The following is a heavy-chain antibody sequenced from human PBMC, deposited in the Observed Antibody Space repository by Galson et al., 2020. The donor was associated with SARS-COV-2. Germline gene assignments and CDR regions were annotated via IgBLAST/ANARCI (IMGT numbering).Heavy chain of an antibody. Sequence: SETLSLTCTVSGGSISDPSDYWSWIRQPAGKGLEWIGRIYTSGSSNYNPSLKSRVTISIETSKKQFSLKLSSVTAADTAIYYCARNFDLWSRGTLVTVSS. V-gene: IGHV4-61*02. CDR2: IYTSGSS. J-gene: IGHJ2*01. CDR3: ARNFDL. CDR1: GGSISDPSDY.